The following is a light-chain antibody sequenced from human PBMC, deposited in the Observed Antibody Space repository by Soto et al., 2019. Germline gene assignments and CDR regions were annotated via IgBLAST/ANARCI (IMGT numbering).Light chain of an antibody. CDR1: QSVSSN. V-gene: IGKV3-20*01. Sequence: EIVMPQSPAALSVSPGDRATLSWRASQSVSSNLAWYQQKPGQAPRLLIYGASSRATGIPDRFSSSGSGTDFTLTISRLEPEDFAVYYCQQYGSSRWTFGQGTKVDIK. CDR2: GAS. CDR3: QQYGSSRWT. J-gene: IGKJ1*01.